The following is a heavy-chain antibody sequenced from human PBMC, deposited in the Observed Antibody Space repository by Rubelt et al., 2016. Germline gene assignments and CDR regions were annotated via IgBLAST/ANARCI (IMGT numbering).Heavy chain of an antibody. CDR1: GYTFTGYF. V-gene: IGHV1-2*02. Sequence: QVQLVQSGAEVKKPGSSVKVSCKASGYTFTGYFIHWVRQAPGQGLEWMGWINPNSGGSFYPQKFRGRVTVTRDTAISTGYMELSSLRSDETAVYYCSREVGNRWVDYWGQGTLVTVSS. D-gene: IGHD4-23*01. J-gene: IGHJ4*02. CDR3: SREVGNRWVDY. CDR2: INPNSGGS.